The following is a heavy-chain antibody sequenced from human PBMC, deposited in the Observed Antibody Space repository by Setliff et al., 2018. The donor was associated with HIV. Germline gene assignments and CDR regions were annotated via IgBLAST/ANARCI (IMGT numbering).Heavy chain of an antibody. Sequence: GGSLRLSCATSGFAFSDYDFHWVRQVTGEGLEWVSAIGTGGDTYYADSVKGRLTISRENAKNSLYLQMNNVRAGDTAVYYCTRELNGHTSSHYYFGLDVWGQGTTVTSP. CDR2: IGTGGDT. J-gene: IGHJ6*02. D-gene: IGHD6-6*01. CDR3: TRELNGHTSSHYYFGLDV. CDR1: GFAFSDYD. V-gene: IGHV3-13*01.